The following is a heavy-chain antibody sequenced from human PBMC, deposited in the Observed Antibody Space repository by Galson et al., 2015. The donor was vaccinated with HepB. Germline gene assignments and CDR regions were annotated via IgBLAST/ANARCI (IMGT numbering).Heavy chain of an antibody. CDR1: GDSVSSNSAA. V-gene: IGHV6-1*01. CDR3: ARESDPERWRKYSSSSGGVDV. J-gene: IGHJ6*02. CDR2: TYYRSKWYN. Sequence: CAISGDSVSSNSAAWNWIRQSPSRGLEWLGRTYYRSKWYNDYAVSVKSRITINPDTSKNQFSLQLNSVNPEDTAVYYCARESDPERWRKYSSSSGGVDVWGQGTTVTVSS. D-gene: IGHD6-6*01.